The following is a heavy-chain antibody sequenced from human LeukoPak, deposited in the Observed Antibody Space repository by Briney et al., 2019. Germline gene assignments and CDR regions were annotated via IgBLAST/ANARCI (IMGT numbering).Heavy chain of an antibody. CDR1: GFIFSSHA. D-gene: IGHD3-9*01. CDR3: AKDGGEYYDILTGYYPRLYYMDV. CDR2: ISGSGGMT. V-gene: IGHV3-23*01. J-gene: IGHJ6*03. Sequence: GGSLRLSCAASGFIFSSHAMNWVRQAPGKGLEWVSVISGSGGMTCYADSVKGRFTISRDNSKNTLYLQMNSLRAEDTAVYYCAKDGGEYYDILTGYYPRLYYMDVWGKGTTVTISS.